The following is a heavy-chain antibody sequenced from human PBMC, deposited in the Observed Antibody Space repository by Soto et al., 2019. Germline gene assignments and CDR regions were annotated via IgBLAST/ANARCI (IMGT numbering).Heavy chain of an antibody. Sequence: QVQLVQSGAEVKKPGASVKVSCKASGYTFTSYGISWVRQAPGQGLAWMGWISAYNGNTNYAQKLQGRVTMTTDTSTSTAYMELRSLRSDDTAVYYCAREYYDFWSGHPAWNYWGQGTLVTVSS. V-gene: IGHV1-18*04. CDR2: ISAYNGNT. CDR1: GYTFTSYG. CDR3: AREYYDFWSGHPAWNY. D-gene: IGHD3-3*01. J-gene: IGHJ4*02.